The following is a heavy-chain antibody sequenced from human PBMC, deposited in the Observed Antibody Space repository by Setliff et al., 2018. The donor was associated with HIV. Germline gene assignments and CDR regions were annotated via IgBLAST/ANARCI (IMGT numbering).Heavy chain of an antibody. CDR1: GFTFSSYS. CDR3: ARVVGAYYDSSGYDFTLYYYYYGLDV. V-gene: IGHV3-21*01. CDR2: ISSSSSYI. J-gene: IGHJ6*02. D-gene: IGHD3-22*01. Sequence: GGSLRLSCAASGFTFSSYSMNWVRQAPGKGLEWVSSISSSSSYIYYADSVKGRFTISRDNAKNSLYLQMNSLRAEDTAVYYCARVVGAYYDSSGYDFTLYYYYYGLDVWGQGTTVTVSS.